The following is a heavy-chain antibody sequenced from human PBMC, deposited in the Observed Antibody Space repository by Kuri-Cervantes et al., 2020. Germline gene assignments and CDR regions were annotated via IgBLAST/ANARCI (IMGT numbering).Heavy chain of an antibody. V-gene: IGHV3-30*03. D-gene: IGHD5-24*01. J-gene: IGHJ6*02. CDR3: ARDTVEMAKNYYYYYGMDV. CDR2: ISYDGSNK. CDR1: GFTFSSYG. Sequence: GGSLRLSCAASGFTFSSYGMHWVRQAPGKGLEWVAVISYDGSNKYYADSVKGRFTISRDNSKNTLYLQMNSLRAEDTAVYYCARDTVEMAKNYYYYYGMDVWGQGTTVTVSS.